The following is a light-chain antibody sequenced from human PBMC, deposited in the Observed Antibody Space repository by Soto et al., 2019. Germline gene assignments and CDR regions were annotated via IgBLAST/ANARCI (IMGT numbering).Light chain of an antibody. CDR2: NTS. Sequence: AIRMTQSPSSFSASTGDRVSITCRASQDIGSYLAWYQQRPGKATKLLIYNTSNLQSGVPSRFSGSGSGTHFNLTISGLQSEDFAPYYCQQYYSYPALTFGGGTKVEI. V-gene: IGKV1-8*01. J-gene: IGKJ4*01. CDR3: QQYYSYPALT. CDR1: QDIGSY.